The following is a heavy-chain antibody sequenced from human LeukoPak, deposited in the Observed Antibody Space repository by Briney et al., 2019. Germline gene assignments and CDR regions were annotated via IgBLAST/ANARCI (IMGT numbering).Heavy chain of an antibody. CDR2: ISSSGSTI. D-gene: IGHD3-10*01. V-gene: IGHV3-11*01. Sequence: GGSLRLSCAASGFTFSDYYMSWIRQAPGKGLEWVSYISSSGSTIYYADSVKGRFTISRDNAKNSLYLQMNSLRAEDTAVYYCARDELDYYYSMDVWGQGTTVTVSS. CDR1: GFTFSDYY. J-gene: IGHJ6*02. CDR3: ARDELDYYYSMDV.